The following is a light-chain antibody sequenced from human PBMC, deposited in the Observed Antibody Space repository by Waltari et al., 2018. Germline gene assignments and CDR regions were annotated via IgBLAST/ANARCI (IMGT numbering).Light chain of an antibody. CDR3: QQYNSYPWT. Sequence: DIQMNQSPYTLSESVDDRVNITCRPSQSISSWLAWYQQKPGKAPKLLIYKASSLESGVPSRFSGSGSGTEFTLTISSLQPDDFATYYCQQYNSYPWTFGQGTKVEIK. CDR1: QSISSW. V-gene: IGKV1-5*03. CDR2: KAS. J-gene: IGKJ1*01.